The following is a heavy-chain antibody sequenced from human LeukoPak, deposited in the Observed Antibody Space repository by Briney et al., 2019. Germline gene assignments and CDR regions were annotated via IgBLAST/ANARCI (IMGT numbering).Heavy chain of an antibody. CDR1: GFTFCSYA. Sequence: GRSLSLSCAVSGFTFCSYAMSWVRQSPGTELECFSAISGSGGSTYYADSVKGRFTISRDNSKNTLYLQMNSLRAEDTAVYYCAKDRTMVRGVPFDYWGQGTLVTVSS. J-gene: IGHJ4*02. CDR3: AKDRTMVRGVPFDY. D-gene: IGHD3-10*01. V-gene: IGHV3-23*01. CDR2: ISGSGGST.